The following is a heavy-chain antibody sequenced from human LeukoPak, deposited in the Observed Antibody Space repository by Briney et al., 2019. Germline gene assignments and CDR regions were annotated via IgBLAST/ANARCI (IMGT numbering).Heavy chain of an antibody. D-gene: IGHD3-22*01. CDR3: ARDYYYDTSGYLYY. V-gene: IGHV3-33*01. J-gene: IGHJ4*02. CDR1: GFTFSNYG. Sequence: PGGSLRLSCAASGFTFSNYGTHWVRQAPGKGLEWVAVIRNDGSNEDYSDFVKGRFTISRDNSKNTLYLQINSLRAEDTAVYYCARDYYYDTSGYLYYWGQGTLVTVSS. CDR2: IRNDGSNE.